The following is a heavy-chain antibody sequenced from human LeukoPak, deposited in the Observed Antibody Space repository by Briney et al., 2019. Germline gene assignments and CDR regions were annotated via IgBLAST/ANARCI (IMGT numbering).Heavy chain of an antibody. D-gene: IGHD3-10*01. Sequence: TSETLSLTCTVSGGSISSGSYYWSWIRQPAGKGLEWIGRIYTSGSTNYNPSLKSRVTISVDTSKNQFSLKLSSVTAADTAVYYCARGSSGSMVRGGPAFDIWGQGTMVTVSS. CDR1: GGSISSGSYY. CDR2: IYTSGST. J-gene: IGHJ3*02. CDR3: ARGSSGSMVRGGPAFDI. V-gene: IGHV4-61*02.